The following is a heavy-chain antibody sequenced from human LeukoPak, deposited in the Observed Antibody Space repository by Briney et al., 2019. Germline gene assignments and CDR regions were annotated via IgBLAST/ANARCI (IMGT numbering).Heavy chain of an antibody. CDR1: ELTFSRYS. J-gene: IGHJ6*02. CDR2: ISSSSSII. V-gene: IGHV3-48*01. Sequence: GGSLRLSCAASELTFSRYSMNWVRQAPGEGLEWVSYISSSSSIIYYADSVKGRFTISRDNAKNSLYLQMNSLRVEDTAVYYCARDRGKYYGVDVWGQGTTVTVSS. D-gene: IGHD3-10*01. CDR3: ARDRGKYYGVDV.